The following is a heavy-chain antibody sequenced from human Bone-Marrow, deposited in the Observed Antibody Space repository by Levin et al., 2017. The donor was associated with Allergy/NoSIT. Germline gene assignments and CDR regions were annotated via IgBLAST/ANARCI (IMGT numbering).Heavy chain of an antibody. Sequence: SETLSLTCTVSGGSVSSGSYYWSWIRQPPGKGLEWIGYIYYSGSTNYNPSLKSRVTISVDTSKNQFSLKLSSVTAADTAVYYCASTIKGGDYGDYYYYYYGMDVWGQGTTVTVSS. D-gene: IGHD4-17*01. CDR3: ASTIKGGDYGDYYYYYYGMDV. J-gene: IGHJ6*02. V-gene: IGHV4-61*01. CDR1: GGSVSSGSYY. CDR2: IYYSGST.